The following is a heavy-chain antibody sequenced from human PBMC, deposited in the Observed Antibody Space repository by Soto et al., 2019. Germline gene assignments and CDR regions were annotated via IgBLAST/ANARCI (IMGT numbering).Heavy chain of an antibody. Sequence: SETRSLTCTVSGGSVSRDSNFWSWIRQPPGKGLEWIGYIYYSGPTRYNPSLESRVTISIDSSKNQVSLNLTSVTAADTAVYYCARGYSHYAHWGRGTLVTVSS. J-gene: IGHJ4*02. CDR3: ARGYSHYAH. V-gene: IGHV4-61*01. CDR2: IYYSGPT. D-gene: IGHD4-4*01. CDR1: GGSVSRDSNF.